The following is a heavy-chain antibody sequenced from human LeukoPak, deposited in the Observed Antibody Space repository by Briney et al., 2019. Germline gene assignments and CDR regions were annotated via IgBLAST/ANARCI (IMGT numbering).Heavy chain of an antibody. J-gene: IGHJ5*02. CDR1: GYTFTGYY. Sequence: ASVKVSCKASGYTFTGYYMHWVRQAPGQGLEWMGWIIPNSGGTNYAQKFQGRVTMTRDTSIGTAYMELSRLRSDDTAVYYCARGSVTGTASWFDPWGQGTLVTVSS. CDR2: IIPNSGGT. V-gene: IGHV1-2*02. CDR3: ARGSVTGTASWFDP. D-gene: IGHD6-19*01.